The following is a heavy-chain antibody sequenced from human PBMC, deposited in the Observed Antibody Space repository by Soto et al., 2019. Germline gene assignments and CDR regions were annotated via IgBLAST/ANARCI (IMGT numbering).Heavy chain of an antibody. J-gene: IGHJ5*01. D-gene: IGHD2-15*01. V-gene: IGHV3-11*01. CDR2: ISSSGSTI. CDR3: ARQVAANLFVS. CDR1: GFTFSDYY. Sequence: VQLVESGGGLVQPVGSLRLSCAAFGFTFSDYYMSWIRQAPGKGLEWVSYISSSGSTIYYADSVKGRFTIARDNAQNSLSLQMNSLRAEDTAVDDCARQVAANLFVSWGQGTLVTVSS.